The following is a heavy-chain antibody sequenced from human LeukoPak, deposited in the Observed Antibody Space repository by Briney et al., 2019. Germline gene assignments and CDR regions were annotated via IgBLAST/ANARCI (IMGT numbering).Heavy chain of an antibody. V-gene: IGHV3-30*02. CDR2: IRYDGSHK. D-gene: IGHD5-24*01. CDR1: GFIFSSYG. J-gene: IGHJ6*03. CDR3: SRWLQLRPYSYYLDV. Sequence: PGGSLRLSCAASGFIFSSYGMHWVRQAPGKGLEWVAFIRYDGSHKYYADSVKGRFTISRDNSKNTLYLQVTSLRAEDTAVYYCSRWLQLRPYSYYLDVWGKGTTVTISS.